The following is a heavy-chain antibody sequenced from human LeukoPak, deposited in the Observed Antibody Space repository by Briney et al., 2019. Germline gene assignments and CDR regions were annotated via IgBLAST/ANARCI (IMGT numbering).Heavy chain of an antibody. CDR2: IWYDGSNK. Sequence: GGSLRLSCAASGFTFSSYGMHWVRQAPGKGLEWVAVIWYDGSNKYYADSVKGRLTISRDNSKNTLYMQMNSLRAEDTAAYYCAKGYDAFDIWGQGTMVTVSS. CDR3: AKGYDAFDI. J-gene: IGHJ3*02. V-gene: IGHV3-33*06. CDR1: GFTFSSYG.